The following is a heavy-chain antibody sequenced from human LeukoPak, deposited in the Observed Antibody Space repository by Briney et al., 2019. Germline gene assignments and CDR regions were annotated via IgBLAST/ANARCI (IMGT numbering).Heavy chain of an antibody. Sequence: GGSLRLSCGASGFTFSSYGMHWVRQAPGKGLEWVAVISYDGSNKYYADSVKGRFTISRDNFKNTLYLQMNSLRAEDTAVYYCARNYLTPDAFDIWGQGTMVTVSS. D-gene: IGHD4-23*01. CDR2: ISYDGSNK. J-gene: IGHJ3*02. CDR3: ARNYLTPDAFDI. V-gene: IGHV3-30*19. CDR1: GFTFSSYG.